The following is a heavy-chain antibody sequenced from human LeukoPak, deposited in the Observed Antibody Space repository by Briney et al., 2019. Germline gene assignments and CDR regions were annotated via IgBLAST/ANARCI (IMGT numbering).Heavy chain of an antibody. CDR3: ARVERGGYSYHMAY. Sequence: KASETLPLTCTVSSVSISNRDYYWVWIRQSPGKGLVWSGNIYYSGSTYYNPSLKSRVTISADTSKNQFSLKLSSVTAADTAVYYCARVERGGYSYHMAYWGQGTLVTVSS. J-gene: IGHJ4*02. CDR2: IYYSGST. D-gene: IGHD5-18*01. CDR1: SVSISNRDYY. V-gene: IGHV4-39*07.